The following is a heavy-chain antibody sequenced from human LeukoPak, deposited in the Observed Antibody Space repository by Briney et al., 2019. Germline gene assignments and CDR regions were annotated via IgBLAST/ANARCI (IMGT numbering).Heavy chain of an antibody. J-gene: IGHJ6*03. CDR3: AKGGNYGDYLDYHYYYMDV. CDR2: FSGSGGST. D-gene: IGHD4-17*01. V-gene: IGHV3-23*01. Sequence: GGSLRLSCAASGFTFSSYAMSWVRQAPGKGLECVSAFSGSGGSTYYADSAKGRFTISRDNSKNTLYLQMNSLRAEDTAVYYWAKGGNYGDYLDYHYYYMDVWGKGTTVTVSS. CDR1: GFTFSSYA.